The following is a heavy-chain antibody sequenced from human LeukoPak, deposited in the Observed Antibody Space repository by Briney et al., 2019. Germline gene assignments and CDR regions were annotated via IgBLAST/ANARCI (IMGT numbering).Heavy chain of an antibody. CDR2: INPKSGGT. D-gene: IGHD2-2*01. CDR1: GYTFSGYY. CDR3: ARVPEPYCSSTSCSAAFDY. Sequence: ASVKVSCKASGYTFSGYYMHWVRQAPGQGLEWMGWINPKSGGTNYAQKFQGRVTMTRDTSISTAYMELSRLRSDDTAVYYCARVPEPYCSSTSCSAAFDYWGQGTLVTVSS. V-gene: IGHV1-2*02. J-gene: IGHJ4*02.